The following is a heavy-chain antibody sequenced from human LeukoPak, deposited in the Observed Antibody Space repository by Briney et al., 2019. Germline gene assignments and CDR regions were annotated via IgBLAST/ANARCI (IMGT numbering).Heavy chain of an antibody. CDR3: ARQVGGGSSIDY. V-gene: IGHV4-39*01. J-gene: IGHJ4*02. CDR2: IFHSGSA. D-gene: IGHD1-26*01. CDR1: GGSLTSNIYY. Sequence: PSETLSLTCTFSGGSLTSNIYYWVWIRQPPGKGLEWIGNIFHSGSAYYNPSLKSRVTISVDTSKNQFSLKLSSVTAADTAVYYCARQVGGGSSIDYWGQGTLVTVSS.